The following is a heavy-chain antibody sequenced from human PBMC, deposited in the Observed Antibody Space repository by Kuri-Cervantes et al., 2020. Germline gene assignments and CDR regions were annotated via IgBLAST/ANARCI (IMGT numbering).Heavy chain of an antibody. D-gene: IGHD3-3*01. Sequence: GESLKISCAASGFTFSSYAMHWVRQAPGKGLEWVAVISYDGSNKYYADSVKGRFTISRDNSKNTLYLQMNSLRAEDTAVYYCASRFEKKGLDTWGQGTLVTVSS. J-gene: IGHJ5*02. CDR1: GFTFSSYA. CDR3: ASRFEKKGLDT. V-gene: IGHV3-30-3*01. CDR2: ISYDGSNK.